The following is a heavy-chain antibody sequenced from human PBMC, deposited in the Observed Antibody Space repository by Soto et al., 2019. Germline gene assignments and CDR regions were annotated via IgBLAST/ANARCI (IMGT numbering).Heavy chain of an antibody. CDR2: ISSSASYI. D-gene: IGHD5-12*01. J-gene: IGHJ4*02. CDR1: GFTFRTYS. V-gene: IGHV3-21*01. CDR3: ASNVVLVPASPGPYSGYDAFDY. Sequence: LRLSCAASGFTFRTYSMHWVRQAPGKGLEWVASISSSASYIEYADSVKGRFTITRDNAKNSLYLHMDSLRADDTAVYYCASNVVLVPASPGPYSGYDAFDYWGLGTLVTVSS.